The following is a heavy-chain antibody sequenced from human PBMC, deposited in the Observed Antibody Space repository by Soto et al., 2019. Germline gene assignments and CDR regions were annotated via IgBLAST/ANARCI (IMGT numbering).Heavy chain of an antibody. J-gene: IGHJ4*02. D-gene: IGHD6-19*01. CDR1: GFTFSNAW. CDR2: IKSKTDGGTN. CDR3: TPGVGPIAVASR. Sequence: GGSLRLSCAASGFTFSNAWMNWVRQAPGKGLEGVGRIKSKTDGGTNDYAAPGKGRFTISRDESKNTQYLQMNSLKTEDTAVYYCTPGVGPIAVASRWGQGTLVTVSS. V-gene: IGHV3-15*07.